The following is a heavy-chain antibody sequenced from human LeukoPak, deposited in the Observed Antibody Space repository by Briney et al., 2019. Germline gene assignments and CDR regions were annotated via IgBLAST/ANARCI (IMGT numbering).Heavy chain of an antibody. D-gene: IGHD6-13*01. CDR2: IYPGDSDT. CDR1: GYIFTSYW. CDR3: ARQGSSWQKAFDY. V-gene: IGHV5-51*01. Sequence: GESLKISCKGSGYIFTSYWIGWVRQMPGEGLEWMWIIYPGDSDTRYSPSFQGQVTISADKSISTAYLQWSSLKASDTAMYYCARQGSSWQKAFDYWGQGTLVTVSS. J-gene: IGHJ4*02.